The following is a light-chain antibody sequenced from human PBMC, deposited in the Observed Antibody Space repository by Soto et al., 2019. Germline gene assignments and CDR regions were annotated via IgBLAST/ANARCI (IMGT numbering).Light chain of an antibody. J-gene: IGKJ4*01. V-gene: IGKV1-9*01. CDR1: QAISSS. Sequence: DIQLTQSPSFLSASVGDKVTITCRASQAISSSLAWYQQNPGKAPKLLIYAASTLQSGVPSRFSGSGSGTEFTLTISSLQPEDFATYYCQQLNIYPLTFGGGAKVEIK. CDR2: AAS. CDR3: QQLNIYPLT.